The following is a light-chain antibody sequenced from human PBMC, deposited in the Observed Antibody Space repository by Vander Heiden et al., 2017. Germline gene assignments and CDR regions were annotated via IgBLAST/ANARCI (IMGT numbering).Light chain of an antibody. CDR3: QQRSNWPRT. CDR1: QSVSSY. Sequence: EIVFTQSPATLSCSPGERATLSCRASQSVSSYLAWYQQKPGQAPRLLIYGTSNRASGIPARFSGSGSGTDFTLTISSLEPEDFAIYYCQQRSNWPRTFGGGTKVEIK. J-gene: IGKJ4*01. V-gene: IGKV3-11*01. CDR2: GTS.